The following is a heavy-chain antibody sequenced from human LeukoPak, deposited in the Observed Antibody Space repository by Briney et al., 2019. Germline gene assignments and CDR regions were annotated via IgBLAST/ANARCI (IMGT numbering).Heavy chain of an antibody. Sequence: GGSLRLSCAASGFTVSSNCMSWVRQAPGKGLEWVSVIYSSGNTYYADSVKGRFTIFRDNSKNTLYLQMNSLRAEDTAVYYCARGARRICSSTSCPFDPWGQGTLVTVSS. D-gene: IGHD2-2*01. CDR2: IYSSGNT. V-gene: IGHV3-53*01. CDR3: ARGARRICSSTSCPFDP. CDR1: GFTVSSNC. J-gene: IGHJ5*02.